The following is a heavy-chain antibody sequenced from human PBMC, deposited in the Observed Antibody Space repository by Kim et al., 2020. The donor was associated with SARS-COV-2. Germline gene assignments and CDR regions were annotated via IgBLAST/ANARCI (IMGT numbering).Heavy chain of an antibody. V-gene: IGHV7-4-1*02. CDR3: ARIRPDSSGYYYYYYGMDV. Sequence: ASVKVSFKASGYTFTSYAMNWVRQAPGQGLEWMGWINTNTGNPTYAQGFTGRFVFSLDTSVSTAYLQISSLKAEDTAVYYCARIRPDSSGYYYYYYGMDVWGQGTTVTVSS. CDR1: GYTFTSYA. J-gene: IGHJ6*02. D-gene: IGHD3-22*01. CDR2: INTNTGNP.